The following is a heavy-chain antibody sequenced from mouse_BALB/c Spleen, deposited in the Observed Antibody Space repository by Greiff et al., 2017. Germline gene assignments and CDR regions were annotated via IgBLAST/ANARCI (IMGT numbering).Heavy chain of an antibody. CDR3: ARHGDYQGYYAMDY. V-gene: IGHV2-6-2*01. D-gene: IGHD2-4*01. Sequence: VQLQQSGPDLVAPSQSLSITCTVSGFSLTSYGVHWVRQPPGKGLEWLVVIWSDGSTTYNSALKSRLSISKDNSKSQVFLKMNSLQTDDTAKYYCARHGDYQGYYAMDYWGQGTSVTVSS. CDR1: GFSLTSYG. CDR2: IWSDGST. J-gene: IGHJ4*01.